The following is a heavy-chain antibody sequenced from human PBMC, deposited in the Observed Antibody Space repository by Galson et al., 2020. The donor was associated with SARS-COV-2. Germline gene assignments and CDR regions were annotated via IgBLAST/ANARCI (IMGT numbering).Heavy chain of an antibody. CDR1: GYSFTSHW. CDR2: IFPGDSGT. Sequence: GESLKISCKASGYSFTSHWIGWVRQMPGQGLELMGLIFPGDSGTRYSPSFQGQVTFSVDKFTNTAYLQWSSLRASDTAMYSCARGLYPHYFDFWGQGTRVTVSS. D-gene: IGHD3-10*01. J-gene: IGHJ4*02. V-gene: IGHV5-51*01. CDR3: ARGLYPHYFDF.